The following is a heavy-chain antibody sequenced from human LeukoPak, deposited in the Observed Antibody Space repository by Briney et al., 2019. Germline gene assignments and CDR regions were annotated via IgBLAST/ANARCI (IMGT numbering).Heavy chain of an antibody. D-gene: IGHD3-3*01. V-gene: IGHV1-2*02. J-gene: IGHJ4*02. Sequence: ASVKVSCKASGYTFTGYYMHWVRQAPGQGLGWMGWINPNSGGTNYAQKFQGRVTMTRDTSISTAYMELSRLRSDDTAVYYCARSSITIFGVVKSETDYWGQGTLVTVSS. CDR3: ARSSITIFGVVKSETDY. CDR1: GYTFTGYY. CDR2: INPNSGGT.